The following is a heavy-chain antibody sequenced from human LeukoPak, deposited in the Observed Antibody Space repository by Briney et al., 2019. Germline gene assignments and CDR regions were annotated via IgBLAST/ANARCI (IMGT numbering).Heavy chain of an antibody. D-gene: IGHD3-16*02. J-gene: IGHJ3*02. V-gene: IGHV4-59*08. CDR2: IHYSGKT. CDR3: ARGAEGGYPGGAGDI. CDR1: GGSISSYY. Sequence: SETLSLTCTVSGGSISSYYWSWIRQPPGKGLEWIGNIHYSGKTNYNPSLKSQVTISVDPSKNQFSLKLSSVAAADTAVYYCARGAEGGYPGGAGDIWGQGTMVTVSS.